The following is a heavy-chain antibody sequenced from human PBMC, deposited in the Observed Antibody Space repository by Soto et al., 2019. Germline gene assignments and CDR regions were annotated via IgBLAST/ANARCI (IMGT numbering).Heavy chain of an antibody. CDR2: MSSDGSNK. CDR3: PRASGTGSGYYTQYLYYSAMDV. J-gene: IGHJ6*02. V-gene: IGHV3-33*01. Sequence: QVQLVESGGGVVQPGRSLRVSCAASGFTFSNFGMHWVRQAPGKGLEWVALMSSDGSNKKYGDSVKGRFTISRDNSKNTLYLQMNGLSGEDTAVYYCPRASGTGSGYYTQYLYYSAMDVWGQGTTVTVSS. D-gene: IGHD3-22*01. CDR1: GFTFSNFG.